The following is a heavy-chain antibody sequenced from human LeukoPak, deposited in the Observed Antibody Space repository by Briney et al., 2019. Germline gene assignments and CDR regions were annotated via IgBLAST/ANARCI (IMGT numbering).Heavy chain of an antibody. Sequence: PGGSLRLSCAASGFTFSRYSIYWVRQAPGRGLEWVSSITSSSSYIYYADSVKGRFTISRDNAKNSLYLQMNSLRAEDTAVYYCARTFVVVTAEDAFDIWGQGTMVTVSS. CDR1: GFTFSRYS. J-gene: IGHJ3*02. D-gene: IGHD2-21*02. V-gene: IGHV3-21*01. CDR3: ARTFVVVTAEDAFDI. CDR2: ITSSSSYI.